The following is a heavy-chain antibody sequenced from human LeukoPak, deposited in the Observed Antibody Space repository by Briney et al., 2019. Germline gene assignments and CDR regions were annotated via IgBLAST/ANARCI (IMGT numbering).Heavy chain of an antibody. Sequence: EASVKVSCKASGYTFTSYGISWVRQAPGQGLEWMGWNSAYNGNTNYAQKLQGRVTMTADTSTSTAYMELRSLRSDDTAVYYCARDHVSVALFDYWGQGTLVTVSS. CDR3: ARDHVSVALFDY. CDR1: GYTFTSYG. D-gene: IGHD6-19*01. V-gene: IGHV1-18*01. CDR2: NSAYNGNT. J-gene: IGHJ4*02.